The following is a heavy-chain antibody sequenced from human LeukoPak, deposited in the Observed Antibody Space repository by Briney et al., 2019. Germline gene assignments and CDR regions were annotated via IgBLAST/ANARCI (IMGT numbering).Heavy chain of an antibody. V-gene: IGHV4-30-2*01. CDR1: GGSISSGGYS. CDR3: ARGLGGFVDY. CDR2: IYHSGST. Sequence: PSETLSLTCAVSGGSISSGGYSWSWIRQPPAKGLEWIGYIYHSGSTYYNPSLKSRVTISVDRSKNQFSLKLSSVTAADTAVYYCARGLGGFVDYWGQGTLVTVSS. D-gene: IGHD3-16*01. J-gene: IGHJ4*02.